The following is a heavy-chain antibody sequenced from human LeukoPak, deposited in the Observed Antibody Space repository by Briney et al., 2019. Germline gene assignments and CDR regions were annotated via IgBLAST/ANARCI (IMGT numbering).Heavy chain of an antibody. Sequence: PGGSLRLSCAASGFTFSSYVMHWVRQAPGKGLEWVAFIRYDGSNKYYADSVKGRFTISRDNSKNTLYLQMNSLRAEDTAVYYCAKTSGIFWSGYYSADHFDYWGQGTLVTVSS. CDR3: AKTSGIFWSGYYSADHFDY. J-gene: IGHJ4*02. V-gene: IGHV3-30*02. CDR1: GFTFSSYV. CDR2: IRYDGSNK. D-gene: IGHD3-3*01.